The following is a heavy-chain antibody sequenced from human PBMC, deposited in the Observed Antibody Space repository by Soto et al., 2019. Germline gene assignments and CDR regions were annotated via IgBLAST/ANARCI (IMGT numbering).Heavy chain of an antibody. CDR1: GGTFSSYA. Sequence: QVQLVQSGAEVKKPGSSVKVSCKASGGTFSSYAISWVRQAPGQGLEWMGGIIPIFGTANYAQKFQGRVTITADKSTGPAYMELSSLRSEDTAVYYCASPTREWLPPARDYYYGMDVWGQGTTVTVSS. J-gene: IGHJ6*02. D-gene: IGHD3-3*01. CDR2: IIPIFGTA. V-gene: IGHV1-69*06. CDR3: ASPTREWLPPARDYYYGMDV.